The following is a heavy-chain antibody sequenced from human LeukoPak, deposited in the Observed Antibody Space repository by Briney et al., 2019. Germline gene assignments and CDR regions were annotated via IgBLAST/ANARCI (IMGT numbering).Heavy chain of an antibody. Sequence: GASLRLSCTPSGFTFGDYAMSWVRQAPGKGLERVGFIRRKGYDRTTQYAASVKGRFTISRDDSKSIAYLQMNSLKTEDTAVYYCTRHMTTVTPYYFDYWGQGTLVTVSS. J-gene: IGHJ4*02. D-gene: IGHD4-17*01. CDR1: GFTFGDYA. CDR2: IRRKGYDRTT. V-gene: IGHV3-49*04. CDR3: TRHMTTVTPYYFDY.